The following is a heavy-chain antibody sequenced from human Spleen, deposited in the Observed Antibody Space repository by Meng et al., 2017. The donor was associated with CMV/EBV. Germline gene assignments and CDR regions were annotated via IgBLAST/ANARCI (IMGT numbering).Heavy chain of an antibody. V-gene: IGHV7-4-1*02. Sequence: SGYAIFTLTLNWVRQAPGQGLEWIGLINTDTGKSTYAQDFAGRFVFSLDIGVNTAYLQISSLKAEDTAVYYCARTYDWRWRNYHYIDHWGQGTLVTVSS. D-gene: IGHD3-16*02. J-gene: IGHJ4*02. CDR3: ARTYDWRWRNYHYIDH. CDR2: INTDTGKS. CDR1: GYAIFTLT.